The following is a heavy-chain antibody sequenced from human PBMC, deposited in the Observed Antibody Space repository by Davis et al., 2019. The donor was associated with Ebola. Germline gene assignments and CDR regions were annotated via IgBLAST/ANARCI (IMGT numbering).Heavy chain of an antibody. J-gene: IGHJ4*02. D-gene: IGHD6-19*01. Sequence: GESLKISCAASGFSFSTYGLHWVRQAPGKGLEWVAFIWCDGNNKDYADSVKGRFTISRDNAKNTLYLQMNSLRAEDTAVYYCAREILGLRGLGNYWGQGTLVTVSS. CDR1: GFSFSTYG. CDR3: AREILGLRGLGNY. V-gene: IGHV3-33*01. CDR2: IWCDGNNK.